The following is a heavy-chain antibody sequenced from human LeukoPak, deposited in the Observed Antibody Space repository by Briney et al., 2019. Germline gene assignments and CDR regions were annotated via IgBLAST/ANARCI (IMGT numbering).Heavy chain of an antibody. J-gene: IGHJ6*03. CDR3: ANVLRGAGGGYDYYYYMDV. D-gene: IGHD3-22*01. CDR1: GGTFTKYG. CDR2: IISTFDTP. V-gene: IGHV1-69*13. Sequence: ASVKVSCKASGGTFTKYGITWVRQAPGQGLEWMGGIISTFDTPNYAQKFRDRVTITADESTSTVYMELRSLRSEDTAIYFCANVLRGAGGGYDYYYYMDVWARGPRSPSP.